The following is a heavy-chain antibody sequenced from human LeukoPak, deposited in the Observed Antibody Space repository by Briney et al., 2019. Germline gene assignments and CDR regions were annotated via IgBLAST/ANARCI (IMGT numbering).Heavy chain of an antibody. CDR3: ASAVGDSTSYYYYMDV. Sequence: ASVKVSCKASGYTFTDYYMHWVRQAPGQGLEWMGWINPNSGGTKYAQKFQGRATMTRDTSISTAYMELSRLRSDDTAVYYCASAVGDSTSYYYYMDVWGKGTTVTISS. CDR1: GYTFTDYY. V-gene: IGHV1-2*02. D-gene: IGHD4-17*01. J-gene: IGHJ6*03. CDR2: INPNSGGT.